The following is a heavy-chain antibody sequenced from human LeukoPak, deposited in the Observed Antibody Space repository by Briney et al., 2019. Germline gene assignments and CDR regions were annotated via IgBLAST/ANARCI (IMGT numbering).Heavy chain of an antibody. CDR2: IRYDGSNK. CDR3: AKSKKPVLLWFGESRFAYGMDV. CDR1: GFTFSSYG. V-gene: IGHV3-30*02. J-gene: IGHJ6*02. D-gene: IGHD3-10*01. Sequence: PGGSLRLSCAASGFTFSSYGMHWVRQAPGKGLEWVAFIRYDGSNKYYADSVKGRFTISRDNSKNTLYLQMNSLRAEDTAVYYSAKSKKPVLLWFGESRFAYGMDVWGQGTTVTVSS.